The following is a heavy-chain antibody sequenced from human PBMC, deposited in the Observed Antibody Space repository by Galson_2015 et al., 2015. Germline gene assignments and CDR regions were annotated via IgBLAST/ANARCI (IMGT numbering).Heavy chain of an antibody. CDR3: ATDHNQGGTTAHYYYGMDV. J-gene: IGHJ6*02. Sequence: SVKVSCKVSGYTLTELSMHWVRQAPGKGLEWMGGFDPEDGETIYAQKFQGRVTMTEDTSTDTAYMELSSLRSEDTAVYYCATDHNQGGTTAHYYYGMDVWGQGTTVTVSS. D-gene: IGHD1-1*01. V-gene: IGHV1-24*01. CDR1: GYTLTELS. CDR2: FDPEDGET.